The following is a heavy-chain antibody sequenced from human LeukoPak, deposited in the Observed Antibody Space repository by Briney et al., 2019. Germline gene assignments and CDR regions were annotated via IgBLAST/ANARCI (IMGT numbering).Heavy chain of an antibody. CDR1: GFTFRSYG. CDR2: IWYDGSNK. J-gene: IGHJ6*02. D-gene: IGHD1-26*01. CDR3: ARIIGGSGSYSLYYYYYGMDV. V-gene: IGHV3-33*01. Sequence: GGSLRLSCAASGFTFRSYGMHWVRQAPGKGLEWVAVIWYDGSNKYYADSVKGRFTISRDNSKNTLYLQMNSLRAEDTAVYYCARIIGGSGSYSLYYYYYGMDVWGQGTTVTVSS.